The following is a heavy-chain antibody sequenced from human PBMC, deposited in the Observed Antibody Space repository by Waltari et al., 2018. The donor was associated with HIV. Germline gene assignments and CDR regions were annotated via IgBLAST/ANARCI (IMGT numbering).Heavy chain of an antibody. CDR1: GGSFTPSY. CDR2: IGHSGST. V-gene: IGHV4-34*02. Sequence: QVQLQQWGPGLLMPSATLSLTCAVYGGSFTPSYSTWIRQSPGNGLEWIGEIGHSGSTNYNPSLKSRVTISVDASKNQFSLKLTSVTAADTGLYYCARGPHTSIFGVVKYFQPWGQGTLVIVSS. CDR3: ARGPHTSIFGVVKYFQP. J-gene: IGHJ1*01. D-gene: IGHD3-3*01.